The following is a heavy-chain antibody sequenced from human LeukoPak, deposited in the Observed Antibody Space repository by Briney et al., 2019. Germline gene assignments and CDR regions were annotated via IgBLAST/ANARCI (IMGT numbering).Heavy chain of an antibody. CDR1: GYTFTGYY. D-gene: IGHD2/OR15-2a*01. CDR2: INPNGGGT. J-gene: IGHJ3*02. CDR3: ARERRAGFLTAEAFDI. V-gene: IGHV1-2*06. Sequence: PRASLKVSCEASGYTFTGYYMHWVRQAPGQGLEWVARINPNGGGTNYAQTFKGRVTMTRDTSNSTPYMEMNRLRADDTAVYYCARERRAGFLTAEAFDICGQGTMITVSS.